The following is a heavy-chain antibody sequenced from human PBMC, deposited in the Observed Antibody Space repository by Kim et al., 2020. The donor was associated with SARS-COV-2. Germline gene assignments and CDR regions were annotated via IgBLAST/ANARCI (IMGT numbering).Heavy chain of an antibody. Sequence: PSLKSRVSISVDKSKKQFSLGLRSVTAADAAVYYCARRGPLWFGELASFDVWGQGTMVTVSS. J-gene: IGHJ3*01. CDR3: ARRGPLWFGELASFDV. V-gene: IGHV4-30-2*04. D-gene: IGHD3-10*01.